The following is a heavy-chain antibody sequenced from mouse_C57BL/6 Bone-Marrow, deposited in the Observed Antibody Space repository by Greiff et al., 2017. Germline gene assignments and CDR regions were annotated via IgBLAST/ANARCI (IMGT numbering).Heavy chain of an antibody. J-gene: IGHJ2*01. Sequence: QVQLQQPGAELVKPGASVKLSCKASGYTFTDYEMHWVKQTPVHGLEWIGAIDPETGGTAYNQKFKGKATLTADKSSSTAYMELRSLTSEDSAVXYCQLGGFDYWGQGTTLTVSS. D-gene: IGHD4-1*02. V-gene: IGHV1-15*01. CDR2: IDPETGGT. CDR1: GYTFTDYE. CDR3: QLGGFDY.